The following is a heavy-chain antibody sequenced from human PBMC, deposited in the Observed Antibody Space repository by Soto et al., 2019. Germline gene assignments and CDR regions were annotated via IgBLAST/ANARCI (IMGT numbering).Heavy chain of an antibody. V-gene: IGHV3-15*01. J-gene: IGHJ6*02. CDR2: IKSKTDGGTT. CDR1: GFTFSNAW. D-gene: IGHD6-13*01. CDR3: STVGVYSSSWYPLPSFYYYYYGMDV. Sequence: EVQLVESGGGLVKPGGSLRLSCAASGFTFSNAWMSWVRQAPGKGLEWVGRIKSKTDGGTTDYAAPVKGRFTISRDDSKNPMYWQMNSLITKDTEVYYCSTVGVYSSSWYPLPSFYYYYYGMDVWGQGTTVTVSS.